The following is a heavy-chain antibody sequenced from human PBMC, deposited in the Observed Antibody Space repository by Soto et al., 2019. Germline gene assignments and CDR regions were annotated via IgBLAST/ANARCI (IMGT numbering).Heavy chain of an antibody. J-gene: IGHJ5*02. CDR1: GFSLSTSGVG. D-gene: IGHD1-1*01. Sequence: QITLKESGPTLVKPTQPLTLTCTFSGFSLSTSGVGVGWIRQPPGKALEWLALIYWDDDKRYSPSLKSRLTITKDTSKNQVVLTMTNVDPVDTATYYCAHQRGPYNWFDPWGQGTLVTVSS. CDR2: IYWDDDK. V-gene: IGHV2-5*02. CDR3: AHQRGPYNWFDP.